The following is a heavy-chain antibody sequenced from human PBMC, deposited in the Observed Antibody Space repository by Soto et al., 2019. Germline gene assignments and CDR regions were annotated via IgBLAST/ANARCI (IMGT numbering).Heavy chain of an antibody. J-gene: IGHJ6*02. CDR1: GFTFSGSA. CDR2: IRSKANSYAT. V-gene: IGHV3-73*02. Sequence: EVQLVESGGGLVQPGGSLKLSCAASGFTFSGSAMHWVRQASGKGLEWVGRIRSKANSYATAYAASVKGRFTISRDDSKNTAYLQMNSLKTEDTAVYYCTRPLMGSGLGYYYYYGMDVWGQGTTVTVSS. CDR3: TRPLMGSGLGYYYYYGMDV. D-gene: IGHD6-19*01.